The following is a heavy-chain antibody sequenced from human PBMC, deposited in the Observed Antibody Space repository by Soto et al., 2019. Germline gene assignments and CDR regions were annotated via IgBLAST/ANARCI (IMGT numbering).Heavy chain of an antibody. CDR1: GFTFSSYA. V-gene: IGHV3-30-3*02. D-gene: IGHD6-19*01. J-gene: IGHJ4*02. CDR3: AKPYSGWSTHYYFDY. CDR2: ISHDGNNT. Sequence: PGGSLRLSCAASGFTFSSYAMYWVRQAPGKGLEWMAFISHDGNNTYYADSVKGRFSISRDNSKNTLYLQMNSLRTEDTAMFYCAKPYSGWSTHYYFDYWGQGALVTVSS.